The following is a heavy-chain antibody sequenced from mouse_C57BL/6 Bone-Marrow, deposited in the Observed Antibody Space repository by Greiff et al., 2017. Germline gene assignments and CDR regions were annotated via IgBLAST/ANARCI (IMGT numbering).Heavy chain of an antibody. CDR1: GYAFSSYW. CDR2: IYPGDGDT. J-gene: IGHJ1*03. D-gene: IGHD1-1*01. CDR3: ARSGDYYGSSAGYFDV. V-gene: IGHV1-80*01. Sequence: VKLMESGAELVKPGASVKISCKASGYAFSSYWMNWVKQRPGKGLEWIGQIYPGDGDTNYNGKFKGKATLTADKSSSTAYMQLSSLTSEDSAVYFCARSGDYYGSSAGYFDVWGTGTTVTVSS.